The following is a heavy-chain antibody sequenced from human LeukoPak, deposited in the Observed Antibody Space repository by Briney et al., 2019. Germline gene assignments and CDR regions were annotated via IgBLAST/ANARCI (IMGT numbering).Heavy chain of an antibody. CDR2: ISSSGSTI. Sequence: GGSLRLSCAASGFTFSSYEMNWVRQAPGKGLEWVSYISSSGSTIYDADSVKGRFTISRDNAKNSLYLQMNSLRAEDTAVYYCARDKIVGATLFDYWGQGTLVTVSS. CDR3: ARDKIVGATLFDY. CDR1: GFTFSSYE. D-gene: IGHD1-26*01. V-gene: IGHV3-48*03. J-gene: IGHJ4*02.